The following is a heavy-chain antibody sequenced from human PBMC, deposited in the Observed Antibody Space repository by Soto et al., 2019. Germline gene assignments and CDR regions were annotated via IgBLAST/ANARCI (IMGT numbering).Heavy chain of an antibody. CDR1: GYTFTSHG. Sequence: GASVKVSCKASGYTFTSHGISWVGQAPGKRLEWMGWINAGNGNTKYSQKFQGRVTITRDTSASTAYMELSSLRSEDTAVYYCARDCYYYYMDVWGKGTTVTVSS. CDR3: ARDCYYYYMDV. CDR2: INAGNGNT. V-gene: IGHV1-3*01. J-gene: IGHJ6*03.